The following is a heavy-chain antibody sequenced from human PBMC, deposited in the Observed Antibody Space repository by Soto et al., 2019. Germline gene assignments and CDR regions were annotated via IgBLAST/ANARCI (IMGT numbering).Heavy chain of an antibody. V-gene: IGHV3-30-3*01. CDR1: GFTFSSYA. D-gene: IGHD1-26*01. Sequence: GSLRLSCAASGFTFSSYAMHWVRQAPGKGLEWVAVISYDGSNKYYADSVKGRFTISRDNSKNTLYLQMNSLRAEDTAVYYCASALGSYSAFDIWGQGTMVTVSS. CDR2: ISYDGSNK. CDR3: ASALGSYSAFDI. J-gene: IGHJ3*02.